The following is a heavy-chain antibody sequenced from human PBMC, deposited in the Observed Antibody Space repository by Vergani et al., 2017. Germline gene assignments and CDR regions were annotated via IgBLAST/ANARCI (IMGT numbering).Heavy chain of an antibody. D-gene: IGHD3-10*01. V-gene: IGHV3-9*01. CDR3: VSELLWFGETRDY. J-gene: IGHJ4*02. CDR1: GFTFDDYA. Sequence: EVQLVESGGGLVQPGRSLRLSCAASGFTFDDYAMHWVRQAPGKGLEWVSGINWNSGSIGYADSVKGRFTISGDNAKNALYLQMNSLRAEDTALYYCVSELLWFGETRDYWGQGTLVTVSS. CDR2: INWNSGSI.